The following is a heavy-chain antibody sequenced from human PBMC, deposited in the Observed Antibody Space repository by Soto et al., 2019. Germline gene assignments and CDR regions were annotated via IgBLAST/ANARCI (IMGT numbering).Heavy chain of an antibody. CDR2: TYYRSKWYN. CDR3: ARAPIDTAMVTVWFDY. CDR1: GDSFSSNIAA. Sequence: SQTLSLTCAISGDSFSSNIAAWNWIRQSPSRGLEWLGRTYYRSKWYNDYAVSVKSRITINPDTSKNQFSLQLNSVTPEDTAVYYCARAPIDTAMVTVWFDYWGQGTLVTVSS. D-gene: IGHD5-18*01. V-gene: IGHV6-1*01. J-gene: IGHJ4*02.